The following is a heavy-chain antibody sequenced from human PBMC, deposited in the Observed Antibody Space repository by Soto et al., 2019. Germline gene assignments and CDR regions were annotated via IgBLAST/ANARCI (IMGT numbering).Heavy chain of an antibody. CDR2: ISGSGGST. J-gene: IGHJ6*02. CDR1: GFTFSSYA. Sequence: GGSLRLSCAASGFTFSSYAMRWVLQAPGKGLEWVSAISGSGGSTYYADTVKGRFTIYRDNSKNTLYLQMNSLRAEDTAVYYCAKSRDRSTYYYGSGSYYKGQNYYYYGMDVWGQGTTVTVAS. CDR3: AKSRDRSTYYYGSGSYYKGQNYYYYGMDV. V-gene: IGHV3-23*01. D-gene: IGHD3-10*01.